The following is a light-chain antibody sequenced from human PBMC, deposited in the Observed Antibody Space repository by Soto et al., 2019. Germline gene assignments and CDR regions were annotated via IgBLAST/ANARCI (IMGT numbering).Light chain of an antibody. CDR1: SSNIGSNT. J-gene: IGLJ2*01. V-gene: IGLV1-44*01. Sequence: QSVLTQPPSASGTPGQRVTISCSGSSSNIGSNTVHWYQQLPGTAPKLLIYSTNQRPSGVPDRFSGSKSGTSASLAISGLQSEDEADYYCAAWDDSLNGPNVVFGGGTQLTVL. CDR3: AAWDDSLNGPNVV. CDR2: STN.